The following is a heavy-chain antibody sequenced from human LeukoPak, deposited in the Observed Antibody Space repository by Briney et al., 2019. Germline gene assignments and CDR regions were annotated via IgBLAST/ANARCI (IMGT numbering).Heavy chain of an antibody. D-gene: IGHD3-22*01. CDR1: GGSFRSYA. J-gene: IGHJ4*02. Sequence: SVKVSCKASGGSFRSYAISWVRQAPGQGLEWMGGIIPVFGTVTYGQKFQGRVTITADDSTSTAYMDLSSLRYEDTAVYYCFYHSNGYVLDFWGQGTLVTVSS. V-gene: IGHV1-69*13. CDR3: FYHSNGYVLDF. CDR2: IIPVFGTV.